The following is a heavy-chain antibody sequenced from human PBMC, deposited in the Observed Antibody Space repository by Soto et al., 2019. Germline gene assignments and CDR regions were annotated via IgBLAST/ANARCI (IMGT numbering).Heavy chain of an antibody. CDR3: ARDQGHYYDSSGYPYYYYGMDV. CDR2: ISAYNGNT. D-gene: IGHD3-22*01. Sequence: GASVKVSCKASGYTFTSYGISWVRQAPGQGLEWMGWISAYNGNTNYAQKLQGRVTMTTDTSTSTAYMELRSLRSDDTAVYYCARDQGHYYDSSGYPYYYYGMDVWGQGTTVTVS. CDR1: GYTFTSYG. V-gene: IGHV1-18*01. J-gene: IGHJ6*02.